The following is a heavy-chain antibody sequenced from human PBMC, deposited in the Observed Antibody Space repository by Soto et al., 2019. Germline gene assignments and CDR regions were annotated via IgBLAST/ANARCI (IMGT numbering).Heavy chain of an antibody. J-gene: IGHJ4*02. CDR3: ARGGFLEWFQPSACFDY. V-gene: IGHV3-30-3*01. D-gene: IGHD3-3*01. Sequence: QVQLVESGGGVVQPGRSLRLSCAASGFTFSSYAMHGVRQAPGKGLGGGAVISYEGSNKYYADSVKGRFTISRDNSKNTLYLQMNSLRAEDTAVYYCARGGFLEWFQPSACFDYWGQGTLVTVSS. CDR2: ISYEGSNK. CDR1: GFTFSSYA.